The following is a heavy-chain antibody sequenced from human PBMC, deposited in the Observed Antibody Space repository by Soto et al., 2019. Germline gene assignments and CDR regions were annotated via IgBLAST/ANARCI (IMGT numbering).Heavy chain of an antibody. J-gene: IGHJ3*02. V-gene: IGHV3-30*18. D-gene: IGHD2-15*01. CDR3: GKDRYCSGGTCYYDALYI. Sequence: QVQLVESGGGVVQPGRSLRLSCAASGFTFSTYGMHWVRQAPGKGLEWVAVISSVGGNIHYADSVKGRFTISRDNSKNTLYLQMTSLRAEDTAVYFCGKDRYCSGGTCYYDALYIWGQGTMVTVSS. CDR2: ISSVGGNI. CDR1: GFTFSTYG.